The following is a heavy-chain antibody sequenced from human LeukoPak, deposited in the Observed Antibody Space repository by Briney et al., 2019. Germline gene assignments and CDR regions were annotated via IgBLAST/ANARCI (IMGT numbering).Heavy chain of an antibody. CDR3: AKGYDILTVPIDY. D-gene: IGHD3-9*01. CDR1: GFTVSSNY. J-gene: IGHJ4*02. V-gene: IGHV3-23*01. CDR2: ISGSGGST. Sequence: PGGSLRLSCAASGFTVSSNYMSWVRQAPGKGLEWVSAISGSGGSTYYADSVKGRLTISRDNSKNTLYLQMNSLRAEDTAVYYCAKGYDILTVPIDYWGQGTLVTVSS.